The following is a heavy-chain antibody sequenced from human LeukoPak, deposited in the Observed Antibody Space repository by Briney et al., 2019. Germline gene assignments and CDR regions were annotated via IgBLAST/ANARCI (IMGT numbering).Heavy chain of an antibody. D-gene: IGHD6-13*01. J-gene: IGHJ4*02. Sequence: PSETLSLTCTASGGSISSSSYYWGWIRQPPGKGLEWIGSIYYSGSTYYNPSLKSRVTISVDTSKNQFSLKLSSVTAADTAVYYCAREGYSSSLDYWGQGTLVTVSS. CDR3: AREGYSSSLDY. CDR1: GGSISSSSYY. V-gene: IGHV4-39*07. CDR2: IYYSGST.